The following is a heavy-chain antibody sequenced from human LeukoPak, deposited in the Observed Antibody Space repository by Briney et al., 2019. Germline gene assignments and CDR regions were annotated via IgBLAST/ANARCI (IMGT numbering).Heavy chain of an antibody. D-gene: IGHD3-10*01. CDR1: GGSISSGDYY. Sequence: PSQTLSLTCTVSGGSISSGDYYWSWIRQPPGKGLEWIGYIYYSGSIYYNPSLKSRVTISVDTSKNQFSLKLSSVTAADTAVYYCASGGEASSNYYYYYYMDVWGKGTTVTVSS. CDR2: IYYSGSI. V-gene: IGHV4-30-4*08. CDR3: ASGGEASSNYYYYYYMDV. J-gene: IGHJ6*03.